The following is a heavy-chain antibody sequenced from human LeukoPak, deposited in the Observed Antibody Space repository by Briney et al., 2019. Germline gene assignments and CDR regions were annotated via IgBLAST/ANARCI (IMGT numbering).Heavy chain of an antibody. CDR2: ISDSGST. D-gene: IGHD1-26*01. CDR3: ARRSGSYWYFDL. J-gene: IGHJ2*01. V-gene: IGHV4-59*08. Sequence: SETLSLTCTVSGGSISSYHWTWIRQPPGKGLEWIGYISDSGSTNYNPSLKSRVAVSVDTSKSQFSLNLRSVTAADTAMYYCARRSGSYWYFDLWGRGTLVTVSS. CDR1: GGSISSYH.